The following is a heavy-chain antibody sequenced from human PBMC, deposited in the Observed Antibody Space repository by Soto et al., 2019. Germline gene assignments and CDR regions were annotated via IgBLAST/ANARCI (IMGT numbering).Heavy chain of an antibody. CDR3: ARDPNYDILTGANWFDP. CDR2: ISSDGSRT. J-gene: IGHJ5*02. V-gene: IGHV3-74*01. D-gene: IGHD3-9*01. CDR1: GFTFSGYW. Sequence: GGSLRLSCAASGFTFSGYWMHWVRQAPGKGLVWVSRISSDGSRTTYADSVKGRFTISRDNAKNTLFLQMNNLRIEDTALYYCARDPNYDILTGANWFDPWGQGTLVTVSS.